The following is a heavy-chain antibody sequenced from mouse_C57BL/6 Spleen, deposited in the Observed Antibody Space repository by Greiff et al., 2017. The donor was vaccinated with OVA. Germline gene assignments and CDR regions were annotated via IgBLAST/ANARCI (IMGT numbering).Heavy chain of an antibody. D-gene: IGHD1-1*01. J-gene: IGHJ1*03. CDR1: GYTFTSYW. Sequence: QVQLQQSGAELVKPGASVKLSCKASGYTFTSYWMHWVKQRPGQGLEWIGMIHPNSGSTNYNEKFKSKATLTVDKSSSTAYMQLSSLTSADSAVYYCARGLYGSNWYFDVWGTGTTVTVSS. CDR2: IHPNSGST. V-gene: IGHV1-64*01. CDR3: ARGLYGSNWYFDV.